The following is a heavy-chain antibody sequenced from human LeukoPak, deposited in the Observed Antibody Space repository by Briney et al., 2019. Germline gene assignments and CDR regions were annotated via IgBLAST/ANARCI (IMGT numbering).Heavy chain of an antibody. CDR1: GYSISTNNY. Sequence: SETLSLTCTVSGYSISTNNYWGWIRPPPGKGLEWIGSLYQSGSTYYNPSLKSRVTISVDTSKNQFSLKLSSVTAADTAVYYCARGRRIVVVLGATRTHRDYYMDVWGKGTTVTVSS. D-gene: IGHD2-15*01. J-gene: IGHJ6*03. CDR3: ARGRRIVVVLGATRTHRDYYMDV. CDR2: LYQSGST. V-gene: IGHV4-38-2*02.